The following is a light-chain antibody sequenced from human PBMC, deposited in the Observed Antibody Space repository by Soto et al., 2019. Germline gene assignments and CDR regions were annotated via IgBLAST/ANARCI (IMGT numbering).Light chain of an antibody. V-gene: IGKV3-15*01. J-gene: IGKJ1*01. CDR2: GAS. CDR3: QQYLDWPRT. Sequence: EIVLTQSPATLSVSPGARATLSCRASQSVGSDLVWYRQKPGQAPRLLIYGASNRATGVPDRFSGSGSGTVFTLTISSLHSDDFAVYYCQQYLDWPRTFGQGTKVDIK. CDR1: QSVGSD.